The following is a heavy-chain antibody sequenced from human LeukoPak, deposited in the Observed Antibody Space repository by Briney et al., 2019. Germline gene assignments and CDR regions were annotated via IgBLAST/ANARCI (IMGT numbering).Heavy chain of an antibody. CDR3: ARETPRRGETRDGYR. V-gene: IGHV3-11*04. D-gene: IGHD5-24*01. Sequence: GGSLRLSCAASGFTFSDYYMSWIRQAPGKGLEWVSYISSSGSTIYYADSVKGRFTISRDNPKNLLFLQINSLRVEDTAVYYCARETPRRGETRDGYRWGQGTVVTVSS. CDR2: ISSSGSTI. J-gene: IGHJ4*02. CDR1: GFTFSDYY.